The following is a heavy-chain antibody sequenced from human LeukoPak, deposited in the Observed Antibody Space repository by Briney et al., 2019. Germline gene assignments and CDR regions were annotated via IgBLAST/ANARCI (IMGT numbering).Heavy chain of an antibody. Sequence: GGCLRLSCAASGCAFSSYWMSFVRQAPGKRLEWVANIKQDGSEKYYVDSVKGRFTISRDNAKNSLYLQMNSLRAEDTAVYYCATLPSSRGVIKRFDYWGQGTLVAVSS. J-gene: IGHJ4*02. CDR2: IKQDGSEK. D-gene: IGHD3-10*01. CDR3: ATLPSSRGVIKRFDY. CDR1: GCAFSSYW. V-gene: IGHV3-7*03.